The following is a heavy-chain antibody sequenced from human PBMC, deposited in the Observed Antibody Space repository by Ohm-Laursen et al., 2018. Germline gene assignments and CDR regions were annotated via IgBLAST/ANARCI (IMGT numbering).Heavy chain of an antibody. CDR3: ASRRIVTMDRGAFNV. Sequence: SLRLSCAAPGFTFSSYAMSWVRQAPGKGLEWVSVINYASITYYADSVKGRFTVSRDNSKNTLYLQMNSLRAEDTAVYHCASRRIVTMDRGAFNVWGQGTMVTVSS. CDR2: INYASIT. V-gene: IGHV3-23*03. J-gene: IGHJ3*01. D-gene: IGHD4-11*01. CDR1: GFTFSSYA.